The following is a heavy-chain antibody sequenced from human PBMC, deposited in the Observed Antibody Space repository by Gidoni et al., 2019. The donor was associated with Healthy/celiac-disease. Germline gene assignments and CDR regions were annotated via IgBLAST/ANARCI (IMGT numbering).Heavy chain of an antibody. CDR3: ARGITFGGVIGDY. D-gene: IGHD3-16*02. CDR2: INPSGGST. CDR1: GYTFTSYY. Sequence: QVQLVQSGAEVKKPGSSVNVSCKASGYTFTSYYMHWVRQAPGQGLEWMGIINPSGGSTSYAEKFQGRVTMTRDTSTSTVYMELSSLRSEDTAVYYWARGITFGGVIGDYWGQGTLVTVSS. J-gene: IGHJ4*02. V-gene: IGHV1-46*01.